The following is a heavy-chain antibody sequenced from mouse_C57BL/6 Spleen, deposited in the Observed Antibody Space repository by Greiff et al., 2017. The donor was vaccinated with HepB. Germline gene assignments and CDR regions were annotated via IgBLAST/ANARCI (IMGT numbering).Heavy chain of an antibody. Sequence: EAGGGLVQPKGSLKLSCAASGFSFNTYAMNWVRQAPGKGLEWVARIRSKSNNYATYYADSVKDRFTISRDDSESMLYLQMNNLKTEDTAMYYCVRQGYDGAYWGQGTLVTVSA. CDR3: VRQGYDGAY. CDR1: GFSFNTYA. D-gene: IGHD2-12*01. CDR2: IRSKSNNYAT. V-gene: IGHV10-1*01. J-gene: IGHJ3*01.